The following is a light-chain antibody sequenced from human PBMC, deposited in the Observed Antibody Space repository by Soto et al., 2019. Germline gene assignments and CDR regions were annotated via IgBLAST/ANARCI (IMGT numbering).Light chain of an antibody. CDR2: DAS. CDR1: QDISKF. CDR3: QQYENRPYT. J-gene: IGKJ3*01. V-gene: IGKV1-33*01. Sequence: DIQMTQSLSSLSASIGDRVSFTCQASQDISKFLNWYQHQPSQAPSLLIYDASKSLFGVPSRFSGSGSGTDFTFTISSLQPEDNATYYCQQYENRPYTFGPGTKVDIK.